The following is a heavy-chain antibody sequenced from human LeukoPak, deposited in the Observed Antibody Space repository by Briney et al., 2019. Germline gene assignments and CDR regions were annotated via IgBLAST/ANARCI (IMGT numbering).Heavy chain of an antibody. J-gene: IGHJ4*02. CDR2: IYPGDSDT. CDR1: GYSFTNYW. D-gene: IGHD3-22*01. V-gene: IGHV5-51*01. Sequence: GESLKISCQGSGYSFTNYWIGWVRQMPGKGLEWMGIIYPGDSDTRYSPSFQGQVTISADKSISTAYLQWSSLKASDTAMYYCASPPEPYYYDSSGYYYWGQGTLVTVSS. CDR3: ASPPEPYYYDSSGYYY.